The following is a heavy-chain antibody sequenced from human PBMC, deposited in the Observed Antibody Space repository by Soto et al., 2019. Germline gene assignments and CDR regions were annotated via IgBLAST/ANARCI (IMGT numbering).Heavy chain of an antibody. V-gene: IGHV3-30-3*01. Sequence: GGSLRLSCAASGFTFSSYSMHWVRQAPGKGLEWVAVISYDGSNKYYADSVKGRFTISRDNSKNTLYLQMNSLRAEDTAVYYCAKDFKVSGGYYGSLNYYYGMDVWGQGTAVTVSS. CDR3: AKDFKVSGGYYGSLNYYYGMDV. CDR1: GFTFSSYS. J-gene: IGHJ6*02. D-gene: IGHD3-10*01. CDR2: ISYDGSNK.